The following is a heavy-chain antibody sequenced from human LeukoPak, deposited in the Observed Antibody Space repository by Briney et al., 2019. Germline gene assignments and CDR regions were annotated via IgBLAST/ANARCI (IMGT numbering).Heavy chain of an antibody. D-gene: IGHD2-15*01. CDR2: ISGSGGST. Sequence: GGSLRLSCAASGFTFSSYAMSWVRQAPGKGLEWVSAISGSGGSTYYADSVKGRFTISRDNSKNTLYLQMNSLRAEDTAVYYCAKGLKGCSGSSCYYFFDFWDQGALITVSS. CDR3: AKGLKGCSGSSCYYFFDF. J-gene: IGHJ4*02. CDR1: GFTFSSYA. V-gene: IGHV3-23*01.